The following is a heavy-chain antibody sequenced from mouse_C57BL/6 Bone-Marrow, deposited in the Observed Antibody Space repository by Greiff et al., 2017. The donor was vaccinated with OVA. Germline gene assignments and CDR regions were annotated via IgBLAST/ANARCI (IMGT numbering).Heavy chain of an antibody. CDR1: GFSLSTSGMG. D-gene: IGHD1-1*01. V-gene: IGHV8-12*01. CDR3: ARRARGSSYGYYFDY. CDR2: PYWDDAK. Sequence: QVQLKESGPGILQSSPTLSLSCSFSGFSLSTSGMGVSWLRQPSGMGLDWLVHPYWDDAKRYNPSLKSRLTISKDTSRNQVFLKITSVDTADTATYYCARRARGSSYGYYFDYWGQGTTLTVSS. J-gene: IGHJ2*01.